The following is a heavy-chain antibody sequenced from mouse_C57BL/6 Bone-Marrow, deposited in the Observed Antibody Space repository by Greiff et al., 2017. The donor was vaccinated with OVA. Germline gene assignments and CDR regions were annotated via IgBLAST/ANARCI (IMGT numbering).Heavy chain of an antibody. CDR3: ARPYYGSSYGYFDY. J-gene: IGHJ2*01. V-gene: IGHV1-82*01. CDR1: GYAFSSSW. CDR2: IYPGDGDT. Sequence: QVQLQQSGPELVKPGASVKISCKASGYAFSSSWMNWVKQRPGKGLEWIGRIYPGDGDTNYNGKFKGKATLTADKSSSTAYMQLSSLTSEDSAVYFCARPYYGSSYGYFDYWGQGTTLTVSS. D-gene: IGHD1-1*01.